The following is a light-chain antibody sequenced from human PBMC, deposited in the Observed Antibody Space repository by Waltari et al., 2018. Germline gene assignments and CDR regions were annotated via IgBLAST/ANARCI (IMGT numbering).Light chain of an antibody. CDR1: EGVGKY. V-gene: IGKV3-20*01. CDR2: HAS. Sequence: PGESAHHSGKSGEGVGKYVAWYQQRPGQAPRLLLYHASIRATGIPDRFSGSGYGTDFRLTISRLEPEDFAVYYCQKYDFLPATFGQGTTVEIK. J-gene: IGKJ1*01. CDR3: QKYDFLPAT.